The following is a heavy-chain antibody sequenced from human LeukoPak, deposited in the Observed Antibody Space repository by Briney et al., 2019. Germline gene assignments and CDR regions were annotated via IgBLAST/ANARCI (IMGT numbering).Heavy chain of an antibody. V-gene: IGHV1-18*01. Sequence: ASVKVSCKASGYTFTSYGISWVRQAPGQGLEWMGWISAYNGNTNYAQKLQGRVTMTTDTSTSTAYMELRSLRSDDTAVYYCARAREDYYGSGRPGRGRPAPYYFDYWGQGTLVTVSS. D-gene: IGHD3-10*01. CDR3: ARAREDYYGSGRPGRGRPAPYYFDY. J-gene: IGHJ4*02. CDR2: ISAYNGNT. CDR1: GYTFTSYG.